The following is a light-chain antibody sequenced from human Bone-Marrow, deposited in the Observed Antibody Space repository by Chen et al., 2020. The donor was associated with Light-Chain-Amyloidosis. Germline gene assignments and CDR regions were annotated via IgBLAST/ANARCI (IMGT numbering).Light chain of an antibody. CDR3: PVWDSGSDGGV. V-gene: IGLV3-21*02. J-gene: IGLJ3*02. Sequence: SYVLTQPPSVSVAPGQTARITCGGNNIGSKSVNWYQQKPGQAPILAVYDDSDRPSGIPERFSGSHSGNTSTLKSSRVEAGDEADYYCPVWDSGSDGGVFGGGTKLTVL. CDR2: DDS. CDR1: NIGSKS.